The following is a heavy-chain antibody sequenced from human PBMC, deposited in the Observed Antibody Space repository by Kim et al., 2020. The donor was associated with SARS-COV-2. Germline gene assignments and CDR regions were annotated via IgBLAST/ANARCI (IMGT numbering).Heavy chain of an antibody. CDR2: ISYDGSNK. CDR3: ARDQLMVREGYGMDV. CDR1: GFTFSSYA. D-gene: IGHD3-10*01. Sequence: GGSLRLSCAASGFTFSSYAMHWVRQAPGKGLEWVAVISYDGSNKYYADSVKGRFTISRDNSKNTLYLQMNSLRAEDTAVYYCARDQLMVREGYGMDVWGQGTTVTVSS. V-gene: IGHV3-30*04. J-gene: IGHJ6*02.